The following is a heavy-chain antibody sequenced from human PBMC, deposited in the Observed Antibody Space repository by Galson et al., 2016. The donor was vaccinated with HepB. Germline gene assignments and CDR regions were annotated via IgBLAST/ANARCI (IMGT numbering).Heavy chain of an antibody. D-gene: IGHD4-23*01. Sequence: SLRLSCAASGFTFNNAWMNWVRQAPGKGLEWVGRIKSKTDGGTTDYAAPVKGRFTISRDYSKNTLYLQMSSLKTEDTAVYYCATDAGTYGGLPDYWGQGTLVTVSS. CDR1: GFTFNNAW. CDR3: ATDAGTYGGLPDY. CDR2: IKSKTDGGTT. V-gene: IGHV3-15*01. J-gene: IGHJ4*02.